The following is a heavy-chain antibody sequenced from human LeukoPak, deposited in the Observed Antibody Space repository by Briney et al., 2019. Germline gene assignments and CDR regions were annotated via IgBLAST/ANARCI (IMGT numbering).Heavy chain of an antibody. CDR2: ISGSSGGT. V-gene: IGHV3-23*01. CDR1: GFTFSSYA. CDR3: AKLVVVPSTFHAFDI. D-gene: IGHD2-21*02. Sequence: GGSLRLSCAASGFTFSSYAMSWVRQAPGKGLEWLSAISGSSGGTYYAGSVKGRFTISRDNSKSTLYLQMNSLRAEDTAVYFCAKLVVVPSTFHAFDIWGQGTMVTVSS. J-gene: IGHJ3*02.